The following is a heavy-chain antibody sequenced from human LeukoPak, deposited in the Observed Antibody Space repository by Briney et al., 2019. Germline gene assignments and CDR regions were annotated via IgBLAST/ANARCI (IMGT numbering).Heavy chain of an antibody. Sequence: PGGSLRLSCAASGFTVSSNYMSWVRQAPGKGLEWISVIYSGGSTYYADSVKGRFTISRDNSKNTLYLQMNSLRAEDTAVYYCGMVPQYGGGYVGYWGQGTLVTVSS. J-gene: IGHJ4*02. D-gene: IGHD6-19*01. CDR2: IYSGGST. CDR3: GMVPQYGGGYVGY. CDR1: GFTVSSNY. V-gene: IGHV3-53*01.